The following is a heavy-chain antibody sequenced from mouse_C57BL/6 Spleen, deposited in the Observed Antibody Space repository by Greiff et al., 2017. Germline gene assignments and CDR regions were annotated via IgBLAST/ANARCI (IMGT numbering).Heavy chain of an antibody. J-gene: IGHJ1*03. D-gene: IGHD1-1*01. V-gene: IGHV3-6*01. CDR2: ISYDGSN. CDR1: GYSITSGYY. CDR3: ASYYYGSSQDWYFDV. Sequence: ESGPGLVKPSQSLSLTCSVTGYSITSGYYWNWIRQFPGNKLEWMGYISYDGSNNYNPSLKNRISITRDTSKNQFFLKLNSVTTEDTATYYCASYYYGSSQDWYFDVWGTGTTVTVSS.